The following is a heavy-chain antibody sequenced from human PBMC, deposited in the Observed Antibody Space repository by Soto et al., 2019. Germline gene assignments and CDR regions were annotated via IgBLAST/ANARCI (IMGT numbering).Heavy chain of an antibody. Sequence: GGSLRLSCTASGFTFGDYAMSWFRQAPGKGLEWVGFIRSKAYGGAIEYAASVKGRLTISRDDSKSIAYLQMNSLKTEDAAVYYCTREDCSSTSCYREVYYYYGMDVWGQGTTVTVSS. D-gene: IGHD2-2*01. CDR2: IRSKAYGGAI. CDR3: TREDCSSTSCYREVYYYYGMDV. J-gene: IGHJ6*02. CDR1: GFTFGDYA. V-gene: IGHV3-49*03.